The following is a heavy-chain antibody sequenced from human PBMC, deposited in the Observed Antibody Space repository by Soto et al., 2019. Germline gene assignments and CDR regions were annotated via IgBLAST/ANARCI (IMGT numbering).Heavy chain of an antibody. Sequence: QVQLVESGGGVVQPGRSLRLSCAASGFTFSSYGMHWVRQAPGKGLEWVAVIWYDGSNKYYADSVKGRFTISRDNSKNTLFLQMNSLRAEDTAVYYCARDGGNGDYNFDYWGQGTLVTVSS. CDR2: IWYDGSNK. J-gene: IGHJ4*02. D-gene: IGHD4-17*01. V-gene: IGHV3-33*01. CDR3: ARDGGNGDYNFDY. CDR1: GFTFSSYG.